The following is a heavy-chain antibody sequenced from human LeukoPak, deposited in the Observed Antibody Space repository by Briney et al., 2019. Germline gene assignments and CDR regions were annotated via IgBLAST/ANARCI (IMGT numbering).Heavy chain of an antibody. Sequence: PSETLSLTCTASGGSISSYYWSWIRQPPGKGLEWIGYIYYSGSTNYNPSLKSRVTISVDTSKNQFSLKLSSVTAADTAVYYCAGAAGVYYYYGMDVWGQGTTVTVSS. CDR2: IYYSGST. J-gene: IGHJ6*02. CDR3: AGAAGVYYYYGMDV. D-gene: IGHD2-8*01. CDR1: GGSISSYY. V-gene: IGHV4-59*01.